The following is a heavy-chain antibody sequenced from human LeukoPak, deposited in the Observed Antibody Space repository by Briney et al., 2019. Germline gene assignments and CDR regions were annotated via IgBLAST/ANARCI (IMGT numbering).Heavy chain of an antibody. CDR2: ISSSSSYI. D-gene: IGHD3-10*01. V-gene: IGHV3-21*01. J-gene: IGHJ4*02. CDR3: ASLGDYYGPDFDY. Sequence: GGSLRLSCAASGFTFSSYSMNWVRQAPGKGLEWVSSISSSSSYIYYADSVKGRFTISRDNAKNSLYLQMNSLRAEDTAVYYCASLGDYYGPDFDYWGQGTLVTVSS. CDR1: GFTFSSYS.